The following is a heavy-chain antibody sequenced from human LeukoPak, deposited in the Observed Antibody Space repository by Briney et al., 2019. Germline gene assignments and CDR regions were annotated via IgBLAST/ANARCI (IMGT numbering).Heavy chain of an antibody. CDR3: ARGCSGGSCYGSYDY. CDR2: IYYSGRT. CDR1: GGSISSYY. V-gene: IGHV4-59*01. D-gene: IGHD2-15*01. J-gene: IGHJ4*02. Sequence: SETPSLTCTVSGGSISSYYWSWIRQPPGNGLEWIGYIYYSGRTNYNPSLKSRVTISVDTSKNQFSLKLSSVTAADTAVYYCARGCSGGSCYGSYDYWGQGTLVTVSS.